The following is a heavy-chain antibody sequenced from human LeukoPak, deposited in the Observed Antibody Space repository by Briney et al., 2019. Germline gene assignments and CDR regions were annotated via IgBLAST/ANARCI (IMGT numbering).Heavy chain of an antibody. V-gene: IGHV4-59*08. Sequence: SETLSLTCTVSGDSISSYYWSWIRQPPGKGLEWIGFIYYSGNTNYNPSLKSRVTLSVDTPKNQFSLKLTSVTAADTAVYYCARQSLGPSRSGTSNIWFDPWGQGTLVTVSS. CDR3: ARQSLGPSRSGTSNIWFDP. D-gene: IGHD3-10*01. J-gene: IGHJ5*02. CDR1: GDSISSYY. CDR2: IYYSGNT.